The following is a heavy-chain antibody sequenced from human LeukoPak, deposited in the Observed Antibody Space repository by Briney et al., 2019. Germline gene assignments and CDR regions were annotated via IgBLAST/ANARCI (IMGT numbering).Heavy chain of an antibody. CDR2: IYYSGST. V-gene: IGHV4-31*03. J-gene: IGHJ3*02. Sequence: PSQTLSLTCTVSGGSIRSGGYYWSWIRQHPGKGLEWVGYIYYSGSTYYNPSLKSRVTISVDTSKNQFSLKLSSVTAADTAVYYCARDTPPHDAFDIWGQGTMVTVSS. CDR3: ARDTPPHDAFDI. CDR1: GGSIRSGGYY.